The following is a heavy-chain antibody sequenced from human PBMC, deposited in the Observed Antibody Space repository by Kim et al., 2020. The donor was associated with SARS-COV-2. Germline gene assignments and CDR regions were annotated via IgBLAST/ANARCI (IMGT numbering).Heavy chain of an antibody. CDR3: ARGVPDITIFGVVMDD. V-gene: IGHV1-69*01. J-gene: IGHJ4*02. D-gene: IGHD3-3*01. Sequence: KFQGRVTITADESTSTAYMELSSLRSEDTAVYYCARGVPDITIFGVVMDDWGQGTLVTVSS.